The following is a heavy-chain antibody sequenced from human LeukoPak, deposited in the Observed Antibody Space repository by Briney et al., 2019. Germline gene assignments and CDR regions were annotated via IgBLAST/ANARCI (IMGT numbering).Heavy chain of an antibody. J-gene: IGHJ4*02. CDR1: GFTFSSYG. V-gene: IGHV3-30*02. Sequence: GGSLRLSCAASGFTFSSYGMHWVRQAPGKGLEGVAFIRYDGSNKYYADSVKGRFTISRDNSKNTLYLQMNSLGAEDTAAYYCAKDPCLVRGSYFDYWGQGTLVTVSS. CDR2: IRYDGSNK. CDR3: AKDPCLVRGSYFDY. D-gene: IGHD6-19*01.